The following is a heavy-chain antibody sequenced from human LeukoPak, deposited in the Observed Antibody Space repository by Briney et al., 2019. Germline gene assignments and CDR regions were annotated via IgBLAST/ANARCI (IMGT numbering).Heavy chain of an antibody. CDR3: AYDDYGDY. CDR1: GFTFSSYG. J-gene: IGHJ4*02. CDR2: ISYDGSNK. V-gene: IGHV3-30*18. Sequence: GGSLRLSCAASGFTFSSYGMHWVRQAPGKGLEWVAVISYDGSNKYYADSVKGRFTISRDNSKDTLYLQMNSLRAEDTAVYYCAYDDYGDYWGQGTLVTVSS.